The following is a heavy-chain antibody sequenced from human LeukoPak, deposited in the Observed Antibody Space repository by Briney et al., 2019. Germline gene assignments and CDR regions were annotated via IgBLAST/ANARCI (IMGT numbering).Heavy chain of an antibody. Sequence: SETLSLTCTVSGGSISSYYWSWIRQPAGKGLEWIGRIYTSGSTNYNPSLKSRVTMSVDTSKNQFSLKLSSVTAADTAVYYCARQGRQIGSGITMVRGVIERWGQGTLVTVSS. V-gene: IGHV4-4*07. CDR1: GGSISSYY. J-gene: IGHJ4*02. CDR2: IYTSGST. CDR3: ARQGRQIGSGITMVRGVIER. D-gene: IGHD3-10*01.